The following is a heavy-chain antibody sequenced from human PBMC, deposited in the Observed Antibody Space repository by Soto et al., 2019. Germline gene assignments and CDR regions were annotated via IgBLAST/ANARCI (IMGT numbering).Heavy chain of an antibody. CDR2: IVPIHGPA. CDR3: ARTTKSYFDT. CDR1: GGTFNTFA. Sequence: QVQLVQSGAEVKKPGSSVNVSCKASGGTFNTFAISWVRQAPGQGLEYLVGIVPIHGPAFCAQRFQSRANITADTSTNTPYLELTSLSSEDNAVYYWARTTKSYFDTWGQGTQVTVSS. V-gene: IGHV1-69*06. J-gene: IGHJ4*01.